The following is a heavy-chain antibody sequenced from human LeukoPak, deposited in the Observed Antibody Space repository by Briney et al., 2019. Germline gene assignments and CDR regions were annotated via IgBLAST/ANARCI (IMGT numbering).Heavy chain of an antibody. CDR1: GGSISSSDYY. CDR2: IYYTGST. J-gene: IGHJ6*03. D-gene: IGHD2-2*01. V-gene: IGHV4-39*07. Sequence: SETLSLTCTVSGGSISSSDYYWGWIRQPPGRGLEWIRSIYYTGSTYYNPSLKSRVIISVDTSKTQFSLKLSSVTAADTAVYYCAREDIVVVPAAGGYYMDVWGKGTTVTVSS. CDR3: AREDIVVVPAAGGYYMDV.